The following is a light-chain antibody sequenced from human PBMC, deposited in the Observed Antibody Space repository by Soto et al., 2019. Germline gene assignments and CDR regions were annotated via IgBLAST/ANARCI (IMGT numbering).Light chain of an antibody. Sequence: EIVLTQSPGTLSLSPGERATLSCRASQSVSSSYLAWYQQKPGQAPRLLIYGASSRATGIPDRFSGSGSGTDFTLTINRLEPEYFAVYYCQQYGNSPRTFRQGTKVEIK. CDR3: QQYGNSPRT. CDR1: QSVSSSY. V-gene: IGKV3-20*01. CDR2: GAS. J-gene: IGKJ1*01.